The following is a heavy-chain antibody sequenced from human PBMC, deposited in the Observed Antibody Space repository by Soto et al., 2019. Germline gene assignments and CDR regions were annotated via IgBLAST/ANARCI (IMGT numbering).Heavy chain of an antibody. Sequence: SVKVSCKASGGTFSSYTISWVRQAPGQGLEWMGRIIPMLGIANYAQKFQGRVTITADKSTSTAYMELTSLRSEDTAVYYCARRGTNGAFDYWGQGTLVTVSS. CDR2: IIPMLGIA. V-gene: IGHV1-69*02. CDR1: GGTFSSYT. D-gene: IGHD2-8*01. J-gene: IGHJ4*02. CDR3: ARRGTNGAFDY.